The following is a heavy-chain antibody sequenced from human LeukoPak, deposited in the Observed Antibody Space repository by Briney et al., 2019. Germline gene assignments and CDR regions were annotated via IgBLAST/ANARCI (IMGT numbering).Heavy chain of an antibody. J-gene: IGHJ4*02. CDR2: IYHSGST. D-gene: IGHD7-27*01. V-gene: IGHV4-4*02. Sequence: SGTLSLTCAVSGGSINSSNWWNWVRQPPGKGLEWIGEIYHSGSTNYNPSLKSRVTISIDKSKNQFSLKLRSVTAADTAVYYCARNWAHAYYFDYWGQGTLVTVSS. CDR3: ARNWAHAYYFDY. CDR1: GGSINSSNW.